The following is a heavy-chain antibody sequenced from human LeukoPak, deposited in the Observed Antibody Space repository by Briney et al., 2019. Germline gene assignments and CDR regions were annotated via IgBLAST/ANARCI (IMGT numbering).Heavy chain of an antibody. CDR3: AKDISGYYYYYYMDV. CDR2: INWNGGST. Sequence: GGSLRLSCAASGFIFSNYAMSWVRQAPGKGLEWVSGINWNGGSTGYADSVKGRFTISRDNSKNSLYLQMNSLRTEDTALYYCAKDISGYYYYYYMDVWGKGTTVTVSS. CDR1: GFIFSNYA. V-gene: IGHV3-20*04. J-gene: IGHJ6*03.